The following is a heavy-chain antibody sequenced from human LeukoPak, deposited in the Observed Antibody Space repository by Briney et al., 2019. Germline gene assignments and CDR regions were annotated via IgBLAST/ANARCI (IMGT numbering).Heavy chain of an antibody. V-gene: IGHV3-48*03. Sequence: GGSLRLSCAASGFIFSAYEFNWVRQVPGKGLEWISYINTGGSRIYYADSVKGRFTISRDNAKNSLYLQMHSLRVEDTAVYYCARDAPGTVTNDYWGQGTPVTVSS. D-gene: IGHD4-17*01. J-gene: IGHJ4*02. CDR3: ARDAPGTVTNDY. CDR2: INTGGSRI. CDR1: GFIFSAYE.